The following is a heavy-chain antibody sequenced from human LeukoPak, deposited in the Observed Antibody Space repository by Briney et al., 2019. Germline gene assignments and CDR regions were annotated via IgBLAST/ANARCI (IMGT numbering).Heavy chain of an antibody. J-gene: IGHJ5*02. CDR1: GVIFNNFA. V-gene: IGHV3-30-3*01. D-gene: IGHD3-10*01. CDR3: ARDRQPRYYGSGIRWFDP. CDR2: VSYDGSNK. Sequence: GGSLRLSCVASGVIFNNFAFHWVRQAPGKGLEWVAAVSYDGSNKYYADSVKGRFTISRDNSKNTLYLQMNSLRAEDTAVYYCARDRQPRYYGSGIRWFDPWGQGTLVTVSS.